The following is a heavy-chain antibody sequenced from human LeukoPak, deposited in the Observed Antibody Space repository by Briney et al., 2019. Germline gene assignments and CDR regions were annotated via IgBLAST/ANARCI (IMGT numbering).Heavy chain of an antibody. D-gene: IGHD5-24*01. CDR3: TRVGYIDEGIDY. J-gene: IGHJ4*02. V-gene: IGHV3-7*03. Sequence: GGSLRLSCAVSGFIFSRNYMSWVRQAPGKGLEWVANIKQDGSKKSYVDSVKGRFTISRDNAKNSLYLQMNSLRAEDTAIYYCTRVGYIDEGIDYWGQGTLVTVSS. CDR2: IKQDGSKK. CDR1: GFIFSRNY.